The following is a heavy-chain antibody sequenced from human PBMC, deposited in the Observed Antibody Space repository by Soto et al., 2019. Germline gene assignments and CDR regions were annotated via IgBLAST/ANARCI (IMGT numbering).Heavy chain of an antibody. J-gene: IGHJ4*02. Sequence: QVQLQESGPGLVKPSETLSLTCTVSGGSISSYYWSWIRQPPGKGLEWIGYIYYSGSTNYNPSLKSRVTISVDTSKNQFSLKLSSVTAADTAVYYCARGVYGRITFGGVIALEIDYWGQGTLVTVSS. V-gene: IGHV4-59*01. CDR3: ARGVYGRITFGGVIALEIDY. D-gene: IGHD3-16*02. CDR2: IYYSGST. CDR1: GGSISSYY.